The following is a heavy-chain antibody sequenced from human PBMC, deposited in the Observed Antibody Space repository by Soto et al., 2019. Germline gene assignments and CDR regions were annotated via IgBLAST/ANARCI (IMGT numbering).Heavy chain of an antibody. CDR3: AKARCTGNSCYVPDC. V-gene: IGHV3-30*18. Sequence: GGSLRLSCAASGFTFSSYGMHWVRQAPGKGLEWVAVISYDGSNKYYVDSVKGRFTIYRDNSKNTLYLQMNSLRAEDTATYYCAKARCTGNSCYVPDCWGHGRLVTVSS. D-gene: IGHD2-8*02. CDR1: GFTFSSYG. CDR2: ISYDGSNK. J-gene: IGHJ5*01.